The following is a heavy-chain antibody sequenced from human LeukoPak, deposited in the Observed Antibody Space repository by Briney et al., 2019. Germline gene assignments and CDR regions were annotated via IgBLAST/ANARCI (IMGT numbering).Heavy chain of an antibody. V-gene: IGHV4-34*01. Sequence: SETLPLTSAVYGGSFSGYYWSWIRQPPGKGLEWIGEINHSGNTNYNPSLKSRVTISVDTSKNQFSLKVSSVTAADTAVYYCARGRVRQQLWGQGTLVTVSS. CDR2: INHSGNT. J-gene: IGHJ4*02. CDR3: ARGRVRQQL. CDR1: GGSFSGYY. D-gene: IGHD6-13*01.